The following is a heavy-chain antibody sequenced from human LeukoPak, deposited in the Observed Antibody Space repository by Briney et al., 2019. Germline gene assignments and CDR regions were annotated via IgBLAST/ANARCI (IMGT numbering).Heavy chain of an antibody. J-gene: IGHJ3*02. V-gene: IGHV3-23*01. Sequence: GGSLRLSCAASGFTFSSYAMSWVRQAPGKGLEWVSAISGSGGSTYYADSVKGRFTISRDNSKNTLYLQMNSLRAEDTAVYYCAKGDLHSGYYHGAFDIWGQGTMVTVSS. D-gene: IGHD3-22*01. CDR2: ISGSGGST. CDR3: AKGDLHSGYYHGAFDI. CDR1: GFTFSSYA.